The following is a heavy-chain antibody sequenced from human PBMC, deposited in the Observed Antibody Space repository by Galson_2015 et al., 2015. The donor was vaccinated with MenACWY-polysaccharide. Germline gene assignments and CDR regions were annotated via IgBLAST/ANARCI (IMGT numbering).Heavy chain of an antibody. CDR1: GFSLGGWY. Sequence: SLRLSCAASGFSLGGWYMSWIRQAPGKGLEWLSYISKSGDSIHYADSVKGRSTISRDNARNSVYLQVNSLEAEDTAIYYCARGHYGLDVWGQGTTVTVSS. J-gene: IGHJ6*02. CDR2: ISKSGDSI. CDR3: ARGHYGLDV. V-gene: IGHV3-11*01.